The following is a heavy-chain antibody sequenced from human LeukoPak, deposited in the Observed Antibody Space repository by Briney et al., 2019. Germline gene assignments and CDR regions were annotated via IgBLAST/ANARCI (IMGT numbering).Heavy chain of an antibody. CDR3: AKGLYLVDY. Sequence: GGPLRFSCEASGFTFSSYAMSWVRQAPGKGLEWVSAISGSGGSTYYADSVKGRFTISRDNSKNTLYLQMNSLRAEDTAVYYCAKGLYLVDYWGQGTLVTVSS. CDR1: GFTFSSYA. V-gene: IGHV3-23*01. D-gene: IGHD2-21*01. CDR2: ISGSGGST. J-gene: IGHJ4*02.